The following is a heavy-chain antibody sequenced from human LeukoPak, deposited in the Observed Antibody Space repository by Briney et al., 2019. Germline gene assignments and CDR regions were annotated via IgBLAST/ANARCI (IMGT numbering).Heavy chain of an antibody. CDR2: ISSSGSTI. CDR3: ARGYCSGGSCYYYYHGMDV. Sequence: GGSLRLSCAASGFIFSSYEMNWVRQAPGKGLEWVSYISSSGSTIYYADSVKGRFTISRDNAKNSLYLQMNSLRAEDTAVYYCARGYCSGGSCYYYYHGMDVWGQGTTVTVSS. CDR1: GFIFSSYE. V-gene: IGHV3-48*03. J-gene: IGHJ6*02. D-gene: IGHD2-15*01.